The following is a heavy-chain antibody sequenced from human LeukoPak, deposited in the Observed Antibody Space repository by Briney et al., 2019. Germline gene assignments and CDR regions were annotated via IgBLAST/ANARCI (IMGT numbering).Heavy chain of an antibody. V-gene: IGHV7-4-1*02. CDR2: INTNTGNP. Sequence: ASVKVSCKASGYTFTSYAMSWVRQAPGQGLEWMGWINTNTGNPTYAQGFTGRFVFSLDTSVSTAYLQISSLKAEDTAVYYCARLQLTVTTRALDYWGQGTLVTVSS. CDR1: GYTFTSYA. CDR3: ARLQLTVTTRALDY. J-gene: IGHJ4*02. D-gene: IGHD4-11*01.